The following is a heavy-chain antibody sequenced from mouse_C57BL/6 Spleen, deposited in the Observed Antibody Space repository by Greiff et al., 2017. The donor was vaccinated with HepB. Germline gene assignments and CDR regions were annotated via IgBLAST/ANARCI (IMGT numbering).Heavy chain of an antibody. V-gene: IGHV1-26*01. CDR1: GYTFTDYY. Sequence: EVQLQQSGPELVKPGASVKISCKASGYTFTDYYMNWVKQSHGKSLEWIGDINPNNGGTSYNQKFKGKATLTVDKSSSTAYMELRSLTSEDSAVYYCARVGDYYGSSYWFAYWGQGTLVTVSA. CDR3: ARVGDYYGSSYWFAY. J-gene: IGHJ3*01. CDR2: INPNNGGT. D-gene: IGHD1-1*01.